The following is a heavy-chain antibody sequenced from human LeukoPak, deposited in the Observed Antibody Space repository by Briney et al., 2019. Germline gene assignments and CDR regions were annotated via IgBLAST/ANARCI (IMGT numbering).Heavy chain of an antibody. V-gene: IGHV3-7*01. D-gene: IGHD3-10*01. CDR2: IKQDGSEK. Sequence: GGSLRLSCAASGFTFSTYAVSWVRQAPGKGLEWVANIKQDGSEKYYVDTVKGRFTISRDNAKNSLYLQMNSLRAEDTAVYYCARDGANYYGSGSYSAYFDYWGQGTLVTVSS. CDR1: GFTFSTYA. J-gene: IGHJ4*02. CDR3: ARDGANYYGSGSYSAYFDY.